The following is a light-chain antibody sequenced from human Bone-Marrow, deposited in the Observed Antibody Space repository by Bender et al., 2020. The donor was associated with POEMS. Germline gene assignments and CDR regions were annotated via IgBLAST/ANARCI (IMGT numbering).Light chain of an antibody. J-gene: IGLJ3*02. Sequence: QSVLTQPPSASGTPGQRVTISCSGGSSNIGAHAVNWYQHLPGTAPKLLIYSSHRRPSEVPDRFSGSRSGTSASLAISGLQSEDEADYYCASWDDSLRAYLFGAGTKLTVL. V-gene: IGLV1-44*01. CDR2: SSH. CDR1: SSNIGAHA. CDR3: ASWDDSLRAYL.